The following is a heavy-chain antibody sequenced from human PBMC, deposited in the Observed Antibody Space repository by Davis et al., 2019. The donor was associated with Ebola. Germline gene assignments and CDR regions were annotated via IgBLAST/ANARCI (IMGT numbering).Heavy chain of an antibody. CDR3: ARGTNGYNPGGYFDS. V-gene: IGHV1-69*13. CDR2: IIPIFGTA. D-gene: IGHD5-24*01. Sequence: SVKVSCKASGGTFSSYAISWVRQAPGQGLEWMGGIIPIFGTANYAQKFQGRVTITADESTSTAYMELSSLRSEDTAVYYCARGTNGYNPGGYFDSWGQGTLVTVSS. CDR1: GGTFSSYA. J-gene: IGHJ4*02.